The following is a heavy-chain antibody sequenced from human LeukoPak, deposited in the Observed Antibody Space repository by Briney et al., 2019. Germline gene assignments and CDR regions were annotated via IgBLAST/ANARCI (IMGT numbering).Heavy chain of an antibody. D-gene: IGHD6-19*01. V-gene: IGHV1-46*01. Sequence: ASVKVSCKASGYTFTSYYMHWVRQAPGQGLEWMGIINPSGGSTSYAQKFQGRVTMTRDTSTSTVYMELSSLRSEDTAVYYCARAQAWDSSDPSWFDPWGQGTLVTVSS. CDR3: ARAQAWDSSDPSWFDP. CDR1: GYTFTSYY. CDR2: INPSGGST. J-gene: IGHJ5*02.